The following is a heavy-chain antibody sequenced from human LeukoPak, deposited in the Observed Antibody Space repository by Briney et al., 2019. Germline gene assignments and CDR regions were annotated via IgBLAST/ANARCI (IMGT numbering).Heavy chain of an antibody. CDR2: ISAYNGNT. Sequence: ASVKVSCKASGYTFTSYGISWVRQAPGQGLEWMGWISAYNGNTNYAQKLQGRVTMTTDTSTSTAYMELRSLRSDDTAVYYCARDLDCGGDCPPYNWFVPWGQGTLVTVSS. J-gene: IGHJ5*02. D-gene: IGHD2-21*02. V-gene: IGHV1-18*01. CDR1: GYTFTSYG. CDR3: ARDLDCGGDCPPYNWFVP.